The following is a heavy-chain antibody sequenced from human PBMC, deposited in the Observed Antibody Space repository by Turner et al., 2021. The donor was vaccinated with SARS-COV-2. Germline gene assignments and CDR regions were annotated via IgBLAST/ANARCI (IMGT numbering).Heavy chain of an antibody. CDR3: ARDVGTYGVDV. J-gene: IGHJ6*02. Sequence: EVQLVWPGRALIQPAGSLLRPCAASGLIGSGNYMNWVRPAPGKGLEWVSVSYSGSSTYYADSMKGRFTISRDNSKNTLYLKMNSLRAEDTAVYYCARDVGTYGVDVWGQGTTVTVSS. D-gene: IGHD6-13*01. V-gene: IGHV3-53*01. CDR1: GLIGSGNY. CDR2: SYSGSST.